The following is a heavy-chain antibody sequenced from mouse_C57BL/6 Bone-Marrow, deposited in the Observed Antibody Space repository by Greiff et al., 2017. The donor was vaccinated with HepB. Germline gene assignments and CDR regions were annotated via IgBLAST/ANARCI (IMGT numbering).Heavy chain of an antibody. D-gene: IGHD3-2*02. CDR2: IYPGSGST. CDR1: GYTFTSYW. CDR3: ARQKTAQATRAMDY. Sequence: VQLQQPGAELVKPGASVKMSCKASGYTFTSYWITWVKQRPGQGLEWIGDIYPGSGSTNYNEKFKSKATLTVDTSSSTAYMQLSSLTSEDSAVYYCARQKTAQATRAMDYWGQGTSVTVSS. V-gene: IGHV1-55*01. J-gene: IGHJ4*01.